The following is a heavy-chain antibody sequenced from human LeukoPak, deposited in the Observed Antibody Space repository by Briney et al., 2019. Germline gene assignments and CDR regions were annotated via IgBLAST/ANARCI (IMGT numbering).Heavy chain of an antibody. CDR1: GGSISSSSYY. Sequence: PSETLSLTCTVSGGSISSSSYYWGWIRQPPGKGLEWIGSIYYSGSTYYNPSLKSRVTISVDTSKNQFSLKLSSVTAADTAVYYCARDYGGYCSGGSCPEYFQHWGQGTLVTVSS. D-gene: IGHD2-15*01. J-gene: IGHJ1*01. CDR3: ARDYGGYCSGGSCPEYFQH. V-gene: IGHV4-39*02. CDR2: IYYSGST.